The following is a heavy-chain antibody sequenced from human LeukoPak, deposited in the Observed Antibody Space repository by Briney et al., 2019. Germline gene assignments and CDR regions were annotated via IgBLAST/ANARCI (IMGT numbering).Heavy chain of an antibody. D-gene: IGHD1-1*01. CDR3: ARDRVIRVRPSYYFDY. V-gene: IGHV3-21*01. CDR1: GFTFSSYS. CDR2: ISSSSSYI. Sequence: GGSLRLPCAASGFTFSSYSMNWVRQAPGKGLEWVSSISSSSSYIYYADSVKGRFTISRDNAKNSLYLQMNSLRAEDTAVYYCARDRVIRVRPSYYFDYWGQGTLVTVSS. J-gene: IGHJ4*02.